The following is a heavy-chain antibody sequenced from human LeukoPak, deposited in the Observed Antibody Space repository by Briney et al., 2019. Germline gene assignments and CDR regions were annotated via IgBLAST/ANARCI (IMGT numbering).Heavy chain of an antibody. J-gene: IGHJ4*02. CDR3: AREGSYDYEFDY. CDR1: GFTFDDYA. Sequence: GGSLRLSCAASGFTFDDYAMHWVRQAPGKGLEWVSGISWNSGSIGYADSVKGRFTISRDNAKNSLYLQMNSLRAEGTAVYYCAREGSYDYEFDYWGQGTLVTVSS. D-gene: IGHD5-12*01. V-gene: IGHV3-9*01. CDR2: ISWNSGSI.